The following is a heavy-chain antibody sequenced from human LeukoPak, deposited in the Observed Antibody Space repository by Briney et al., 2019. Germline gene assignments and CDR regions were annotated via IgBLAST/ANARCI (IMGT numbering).Heavy chain of an antibody. D-gene: IGHD4-11*01. CDR3: AKSVEHSNYRKFHD. J-gene: IGHJ4*02. CDR2: ISGSGGST. V-gene: IGHV3-23*01. Sequence: GGSLRLSCAASGFTFSSYAMSWVRQAPGKGLEWVSAISGSGGSTYYADSVKGRFTISRDNSKNTLYLQMKSLRVDDTAVYYCAKSVEHSNYRKFHDWGQGTLVTVSS. CDR1: GFTFSSYA.